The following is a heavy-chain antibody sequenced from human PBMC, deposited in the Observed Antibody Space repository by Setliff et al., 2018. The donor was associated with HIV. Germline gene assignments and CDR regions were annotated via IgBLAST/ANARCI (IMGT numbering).Heavy chain of an antibody. CDR2: IKSKTDSGTT. CDR1: GFTFSNAW. CDR3: TLPSPYYDSLDY. D-gene: IGHD3-22*01. J-gene: IGHJ4*02. V-gene: IGHV3-15*07. Sequence: PGGSLRLSCAASGFTFSNAWMNWVRQAPGKGLEWVGRIKSKTDSGTTDYAAPVKGRFTISRDASKNTLYLQMTSLKTEDTAVYYCTLPSPYYDSLDYWGQGTLVTVSS.